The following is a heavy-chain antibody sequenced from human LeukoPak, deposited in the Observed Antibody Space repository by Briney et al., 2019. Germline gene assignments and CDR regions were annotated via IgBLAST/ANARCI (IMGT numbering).Heavy chain of an antibody. V-gene: IGHV1-2*06. Sequence: ASVKVSCKASGYTFTAYYMHWVRQAPGQGLEWMRRINPNSGGTNYAQKFQGRVTMTRDTSISTAYMELTRLRSDDTAVYYCATLWEASMVTKGNWGQGTLVTVSS. CDR3: ATLWEASMVTKGN. D-gene: IGHD3-10*01. CDR2: INPNSGGT. CDR1: GYTFTAYY. J-gene: IGHJ4*02.